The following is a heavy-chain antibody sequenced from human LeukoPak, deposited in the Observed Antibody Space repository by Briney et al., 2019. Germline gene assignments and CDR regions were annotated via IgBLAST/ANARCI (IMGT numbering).Heavy chain of an antibody. Sequence: GGSLRLSCAASGLTFSNAWMSWVRQVPGKGLEWVGRIKRKSDGGTTDYAAPVKGRFTISRDDSKNTLYLQMNSLRAEDTAVYYCAKAPRYSSSSYWGQGTLVTVSS. CDR2: IKRKSDGGTT. CDR1: GLTFSNAW. J-gene: IGHJ4*02. D-gene: IGHD6-6*01. CDR3: AKAPRYSSSSY. V-gene: IGHV3-15*01.